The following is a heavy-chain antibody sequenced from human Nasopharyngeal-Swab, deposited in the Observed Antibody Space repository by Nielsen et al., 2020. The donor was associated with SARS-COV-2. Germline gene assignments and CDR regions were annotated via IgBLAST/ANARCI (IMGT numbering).Heavy chain of an antibody. CDR1: GGTFSSYA. J-gene: IGHJ5*02. D-gene: IGHD2-15*01. V-gene: IGHV1-69*06. CDR2: IIPIFGTA. Sequence: SVKVSCKASGGTFSSYAISWVRQAPGQGLEWMGGIIPIFGTAIYAQKFQGRVTMTEDTSTDTAYMELSSLRSEDTAVYYCATSTVVVATNWFDPWGQGTLVTVSS. CDR3: ATSTVVVATNWFDP.